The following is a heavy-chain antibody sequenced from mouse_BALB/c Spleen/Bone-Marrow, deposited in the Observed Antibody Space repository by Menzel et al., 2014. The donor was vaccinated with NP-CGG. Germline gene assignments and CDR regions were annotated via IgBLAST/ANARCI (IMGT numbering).Heavy chain of an antibody. CDR2: ILPGSGTT. CDR1: GYTFSSYW. J-gene: IGHJ4*01. D-gene: IGHD2-14*01. CDR3: ARDYRYDGAMDY. Sequence: QVQLQQSGAELMKPGASVKISCKATGYTFSSYWIEWVKQRPGHGLEWIGEILPGSGTTNYNENFKGKATFTADTSSNTAYMQLSSLTSEGSAVYYCARDYRYDGAMDYWGQGTSVTVPS. V-gene: IGHV1-9*01.